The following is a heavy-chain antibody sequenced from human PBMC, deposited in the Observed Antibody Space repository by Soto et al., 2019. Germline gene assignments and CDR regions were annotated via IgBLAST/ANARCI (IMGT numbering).Heavy chain of an antibody. Sequence: GGSLRLSCAASGFTFSDYHMNWIRQAPGQGLEWLSFINPRGETRYIADSIRGRFTFSRDNARRSLYVQMNSLRAEDTAVYYCARSGLPLIEILDYWGQGTLVTVSS. CDR1: GFTFSDYH. V-gene: IGHV3-11*01. D-gene: IGHD1-1*01. CDR2: INPRGETR. CDR3: ARSGLPLIEILDY. J-gene: IGHJ4*01.